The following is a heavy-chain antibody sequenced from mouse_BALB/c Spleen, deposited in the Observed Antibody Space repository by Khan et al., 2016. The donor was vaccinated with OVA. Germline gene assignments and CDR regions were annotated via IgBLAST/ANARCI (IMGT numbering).Heavy chain of an antibody. V-gene: IGHV3-2*02. D-gene: IGHD1-3*01. CDR2: ISYSGST. CDR1: GYSITSDYA. CDR3: ARSIKAN. J-gene: IGHJ2*01. Sequence: EVQLQESGPGLVKPSQSLSLTCTVTGYSITSDYAWNWLRQFPGNKLEWMGYISYSGSTSYNPSLTSRISITRDTSKHQFFLQLNSVTTEDTATYYCARSIKANWGQGTTLTVSS.